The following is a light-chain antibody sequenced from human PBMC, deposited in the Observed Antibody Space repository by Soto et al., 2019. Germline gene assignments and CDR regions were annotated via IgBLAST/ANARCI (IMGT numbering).Light chain of an antibody. CDR3: QQYGDSPWT. Sequence: EIVMTQSPATLSVSPGERATLSCRASQSVAGSYLAWYQQKLGQAPRLLIYAASSWATGIPDRFSGSGSGTDFTLTISRLEPEDFAVYYCQQYGDSPWTFGQGTKVDIK. CDR1: QSVAGSY. V-gene: IGKV3-20*01. J-gene: IGKJ1*01. CDR2: AAS.